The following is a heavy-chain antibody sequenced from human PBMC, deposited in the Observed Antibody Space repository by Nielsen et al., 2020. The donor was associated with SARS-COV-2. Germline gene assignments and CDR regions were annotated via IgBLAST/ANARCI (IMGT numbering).Heavy chain of an antibody. D-gene: IGHD6-25*01. CDR3: ATRKSYSGSSWFDP. CDR1: GGSISSTNW. Sequence: SETLSLTCAVSGGSISSTNWWSWVRQSPGKGLEWIGEIYHMGSTKYNPSLESRVTMSVDKSKNHFSLKLTSLTAADTAVYYCATRKSYSGSSWFDPWGQGTLVTVSS. J-gene: IGHJ5*02. CDR2: IYHMGST. V-gene: IGHV4-4*02.